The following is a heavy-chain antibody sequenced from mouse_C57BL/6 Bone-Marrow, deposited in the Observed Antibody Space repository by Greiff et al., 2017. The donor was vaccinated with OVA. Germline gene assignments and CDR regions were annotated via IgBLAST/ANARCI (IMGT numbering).Heavy chain of an antibody. CDR3: ARLSYSNYPLYAMDY. Sequence: QVQLQQPGTELVKPGASVKLSCKASGYTFTSYWMHWVKQRPGQGLEWIGNINPSNGGTNYNEKFKSKATLTVDKSSSTAYMQLSSLTSEDSAVYYCARLSYSNYPLYAMDYWGQGTSVTVSS. D-gene: IGHD2-5*01. V-gene: IGHV1-53*01. CDR2: INPSNGGT. J-gene: IGHJ4*01. CDR1: GYTFTSYW.